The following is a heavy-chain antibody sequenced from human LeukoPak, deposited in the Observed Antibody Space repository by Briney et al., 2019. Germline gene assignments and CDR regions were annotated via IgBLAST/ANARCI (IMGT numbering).Heavy chain of an antibody. D-gene: IGHD3-10*01. J-gene: IGHJ4*02. V-gene: IGHV1-69*13. CDR2: IIPIFGTA. CDR1: GGTFSSYA. Sequence: ASVKLSCKASGGTFSSYAISWVRQAPGQGLEWMGGIIPIFGTANYAQKFQGRVTITADESTSTAYMELSSLRSEDTAVYYCARHTMVRDPFDYWGQGTLVTVSS. CDR3: ARHTMVRDPFDY.